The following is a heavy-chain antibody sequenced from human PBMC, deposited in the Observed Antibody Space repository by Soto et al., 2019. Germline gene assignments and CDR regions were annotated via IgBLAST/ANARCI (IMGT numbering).Heavy chain of an antibody. CDR3: ARDFRLRLGYCSGGSCRGAFDI. CDR2: ISSSSSYI. J-gene: IGHJ3*02. CDR1: GFTFSSYS. V-gene: IGHV3-21*01. D-gene: IGHD2-15*01. Sequence: GGSLRLSCAASGFTFSSYSMNWVRQAPGKGLEWVSSISSSSSYIYYADSVKGRFTISRDNAKNSLYLQMNSLRAEDTAVYYCARDFRLRLGYCSGGSCRGAFDIWGQGTMVTVSS.